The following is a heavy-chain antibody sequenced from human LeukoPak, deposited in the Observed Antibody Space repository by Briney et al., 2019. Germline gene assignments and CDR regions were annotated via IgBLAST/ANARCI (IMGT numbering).Heavy chain of an antibody. J-gene: IGHJ4*02. CDR3: ARDHCTGGSCYSDY. V-gene: IGHV3-53*01. CDR2: IYSGGTT. CDR1: GFTFSSYA. D-gene: IGHD2-15*01. Sequence: GGSLRLSCAASGFTFSSYAMHWVRQAPGKGLEWVSVIYSGGTTYYADSVKGRFTISRDNSKNTLYLQMSSLRVEDTAVYYCARDHCTGGSCYSDYWGQGTLVTVSS.